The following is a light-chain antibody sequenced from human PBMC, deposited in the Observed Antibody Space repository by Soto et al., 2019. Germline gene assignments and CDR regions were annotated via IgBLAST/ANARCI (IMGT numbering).Light chain of an antibody. Sequence: EIVLTQSAGTLSVSPGERATLSCRASQSGSSKLAWYQQKPGQAPRLLVYGASTGATGIPARFSGSGSETEFTLSISSLESEDFAVYYCQQYNNWPGTFGQGTKVEIK. CDR1: QSGSSK. CDR3: QQYNNWPGT. J-gene: IGKJ1*01. V-gene: IGKV3-15*01. CDR2: GAS.